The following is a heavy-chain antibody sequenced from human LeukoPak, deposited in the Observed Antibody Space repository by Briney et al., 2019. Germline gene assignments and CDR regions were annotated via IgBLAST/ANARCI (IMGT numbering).Heavy chain of an antibody. V-gene: IGHV4-61*02. CDR1: GGSISSGSYY. Sequence: SETLSLTCTVSGGSISSGSYYWSWIRQPAGKGLEWIGRIYTSGSTNYNPSLKSRVTISVHTSKNQFSLQLSSVTAGDTAVYYCARGYSSGWSRARAEYFQHWGQGTLVTVSS. CDR2: IYTSGST. D-gene: IGHD6-19*01. J-gene: IGHJ1*01. CDR3: ARGYSSGWSRARAEYFQH.